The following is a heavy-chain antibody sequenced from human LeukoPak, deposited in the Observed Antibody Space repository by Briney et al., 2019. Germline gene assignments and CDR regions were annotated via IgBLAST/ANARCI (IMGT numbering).Heavy chain of an antibody. J-gene: IGHJ3*01. Sequence: PSETLSLTCAVYGGSFSGYYWSWIRQPPGKGLEWVSGINWNGRSIGYADSVKGRFTVSRDNAKSSLYLQMNSLRAEDTALYYCARAYGKWNDVYFYAFDLWGQGTMVTVSS. CDR1: GGSFSGYY. CDR3: ARAYGKWNDVYFYAFDL. V-gene: IGHV3-20*04. D-gene: IGHD1-20*01. CDR2: INWNGRSI.